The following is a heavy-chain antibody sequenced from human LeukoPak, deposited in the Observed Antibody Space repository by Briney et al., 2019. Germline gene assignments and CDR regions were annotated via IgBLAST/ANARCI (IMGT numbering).Heavy chain of an antibody. CDR1: GGSISSYY. J-gene: IGHJ6*02. D-gene: IGHD2-2*01. V-gene: IGHV4-59*01. Sequence: SETLSLTCTVSGGSISSYYWNWIRQPPEKGLEWIGYIYHSGSTNHNPSLKSRVTISVDMSKNQLSLKLSSVTAADTAVYYCARDTRTVDGMDVWGQGTTVTVSS. CDR2: IYHSGST. CDR3: ARDTRTVDGMDV.